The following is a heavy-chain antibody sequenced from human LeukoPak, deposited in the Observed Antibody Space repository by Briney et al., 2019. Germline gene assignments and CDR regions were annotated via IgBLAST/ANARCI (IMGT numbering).Heavy chain of an antibody. CDR1: GYTFTGYY. CDR2: INPSGGST. V-gene: IGHV1-46*01. CDR3: ARTENNMVRDIYGMDV. D-gene: IGHD3-10*01. Sequence: ASVKVSCKVSGYTFTGYYMHWVRQAPGQGLEWMGIINPSGGSTIYAQKFQDRVTMTRDTSTSTVYMELSSLRSEDTAVYYCARTENNMVRDIYGMDVWGQGTTVAVSS. J-gene: IGHJ6*02.